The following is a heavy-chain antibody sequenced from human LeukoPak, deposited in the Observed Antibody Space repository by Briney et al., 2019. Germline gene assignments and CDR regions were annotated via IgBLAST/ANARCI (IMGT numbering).Heavy chain of an antibody. CDR1: GGSISSYY. Sequence: PSETLSLTCTVSGGSISSYYWSWIRRPPGKGLEWIGYIYYSGSTNYNPSLKSRVTISVDTSKNQFSLKLSSVTAADTAVYYCARDGPNIAAAGWVSDYWGQGTLVTVSS. D-gene: IGHD6-13*01. J-gene: IGHJ4*02. V-gene: IGHV4-59*01. CDR3: ARDGPNIAAAGWVSDY. CDR2: IYYSGST.